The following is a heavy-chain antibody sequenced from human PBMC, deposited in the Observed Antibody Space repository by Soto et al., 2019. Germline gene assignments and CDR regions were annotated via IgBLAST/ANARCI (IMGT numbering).Heavy chain of an antibody. D-gene: IGHD2-15*01. CDR3: SADRPDIGVGWWV. V-gene: IGHV1-58*02. CDR2: IVVASGQT. CDR1: GSGFIRSG. Sequence: SVKVACKASGSGFIRSGIQWLRQAHGQRLEWIGWIVVASGQTNYAQNFRGRVAITRDTSTATAYIELTGLTSEDTAVYFCSADRPDIGVGWWVWGQGTTVTVSS. J-gene: IGHJ6*02.